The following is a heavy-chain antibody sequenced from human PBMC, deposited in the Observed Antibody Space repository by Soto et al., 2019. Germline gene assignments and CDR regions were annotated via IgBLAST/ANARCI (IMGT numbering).Heavy chain of an antibody. D-gene: IGHD2-2*01. CDR1: GFSLSNPKMG. Sequence: SGPTLVNPTETLTLTCTVSGFSLSNPKMGVSWIRQPPGKAPEWLAHSFSDDEYSYSTSLKSRLIISKDTSKSQVVLTMTNMEPVDSARFYCARSMRDAVGEPDATYYFRPWGQATPETLSS. CDR3: ARSMRDAVGEPDATYYFRP. V-gene: IGHV2-26*01. J-gene: IGHJ5*02. CDR2: SFSDDEY.